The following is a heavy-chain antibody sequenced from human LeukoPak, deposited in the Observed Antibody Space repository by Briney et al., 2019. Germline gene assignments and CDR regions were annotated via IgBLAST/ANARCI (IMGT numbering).Heavy chain of an antibody. D-gene: IGHD3-3*01. CDR3: ASYPRYYDFWSGRRPGA. CDR2: ISAYNGNT. Sequence: ASVKVSCKASGYTFTSYGISWVRQAPGQGLEWMGWISAYNGNTNYAQKLQGRVTITTDESTSTAYMELSSLRSEDTAVYYCASYPRYYDFWSGRRPGAWGQGTLVTVSS. CDR1: GYTFTSYG. J-gene: IGHJ5*02. V-gene: IGHV1-18*01.